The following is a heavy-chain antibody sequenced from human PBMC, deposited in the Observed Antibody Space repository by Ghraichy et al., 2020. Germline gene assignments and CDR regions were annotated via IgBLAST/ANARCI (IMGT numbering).Heavy chain of an antibody. CDR2: IDYIGDT. CDR3: ARGRYYTSGYPFAMDV. J-gene: IGHJ6*04. Sequence: GGSLRLSCVASGFTFSNYDFHWVRQVTGKGLEWVSGIDYIGDTSYLDSVKARFTISREPAKNSLFLQMNTLTAGDTAVYFCARGRYYTSGYPFAMDVWGKGTTVTVSA. V-gene: IGHV3-13*01. CDR1: GFTFSNYD. D-gene: IGHD3-3*01.